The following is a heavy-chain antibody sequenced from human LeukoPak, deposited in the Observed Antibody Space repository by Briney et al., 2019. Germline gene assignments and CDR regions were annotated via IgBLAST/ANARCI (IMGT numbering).Heavy chain of an antibody. V-gene: IGHV3-21*01. Sequence: PGGSLRLSCAASGFIFSSYSMNWVRQAPGKGLEWVSSISSSSTYIHYADSVKGRFTISRDNSRNTLYLQMNNLRTEDTAVFYCVIDLVVDPSGWYRPGYWGQGTLVTVSS. CDR3: VIDLVVDPSGWYRPGY. D-gene: IGHD6-19*01. J-gene: IGHJ4*02. CDR1: GFIFSSYS. CDR2: ISSSSTYI.